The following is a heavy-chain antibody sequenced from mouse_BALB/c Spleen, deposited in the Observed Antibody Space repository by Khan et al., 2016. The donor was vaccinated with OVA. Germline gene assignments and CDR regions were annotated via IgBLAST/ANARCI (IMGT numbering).Heavy chain of an antibody. CDR1: GFTFSSYS. CDR2: ISSGGDYT. V-gene: IGHV5-6*01. J-gene: IGHJ3*01. Sequence: VQLKESGGDLVKPGGSLKLSCAASGFTFSSYSMSWVRQTPDKRLEWVATISSGGDYTYYPDNVKGRFTISRDNANNTLYLQMSSLKSEDTAMYYCASHLTGSFAYWGQGTLVTVSA. CDR3: ASHLTGSFAY. D-gene: IGHD4-1*01.